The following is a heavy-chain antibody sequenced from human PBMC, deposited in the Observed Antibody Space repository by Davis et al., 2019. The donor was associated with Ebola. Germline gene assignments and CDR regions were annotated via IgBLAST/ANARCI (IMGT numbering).Heavy chain of an antibody. CDR3: ARGLGYYYDSSGFFDY. Sequence: PGGSLRLSCAASGITVSSNYMSWVRQAPGKGLEWVAVISYDGSNKYYADSVKGRFTISRDNSKNTLYLQMNSLRAEDTAVYYCARGLGYYYDSSGFFDYWGQGTLVTVSS. J-gene: IGHJ4*02. V-gene: IGHV3-30-3*01. D-gene: IGHD3-22*01. CDR1: GITVSSNY. CDR2: ISYDGSNK.